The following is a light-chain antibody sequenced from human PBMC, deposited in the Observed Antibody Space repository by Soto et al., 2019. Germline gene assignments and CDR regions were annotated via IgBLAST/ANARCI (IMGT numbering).Light chain of an antibody. CDR3: QQYNSYTIT. V-gene: IGKV1-5*03. CDR2: KAS. Sequence: DIHMTHSPSTLSASVVDTVTITSRASQSISSWLAWYQQKPGKAPKLLIYKASSLESGVPSRFSGSGPGTEFTLTISSLQPDDFATYYCQQYNSYTITFGQGTRLEIK. CDR1: QSISSW. J-gene: IGKJ5*01.